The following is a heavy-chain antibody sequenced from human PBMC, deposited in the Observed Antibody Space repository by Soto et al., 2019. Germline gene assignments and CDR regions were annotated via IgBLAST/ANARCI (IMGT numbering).Heavy chain of an antibody. J-gene: IGHJ4*02. CDR2: VWHDGSNK. V-gene: IGHV3-33*01. Sequence: QVQLVESGGGVVQPGRSLRLSCAPSGVIFSGYGMHWVRQAPGKGLEWVAYVWHDGSNKYYADSVKGRFTISRDNSKSTLDLHMNSLRAEDTALYFCARDGTSTVYLGILDFWGQGTLVTVSS. CDR3: ARDGTSTVYLGILDF. D-gene: IGHD4-4*01. CDR1: GVIFSGYG.